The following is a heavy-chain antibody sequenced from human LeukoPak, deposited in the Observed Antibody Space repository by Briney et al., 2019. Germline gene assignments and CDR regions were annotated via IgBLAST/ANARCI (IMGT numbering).Heavy chain of an antibody. CDR1: GFTFSSYA. CDR2: ISGNGVST. Sequence: GGSLRLSCAASGFTFSSYAMSWVRQAPGKGLEWVSSISGNGVSTYYAETVEGRFTISRDNSKNTLYLQMNSLRAADTAVYYCAKPKYPVAGSNYFDYWGQGSLVTVSS. D-gene: IGHD6-19*01. V-gene: IGHV3-23*01. J-gene: IGHJ4*02. CDR3: AKPKYPVAGSNYFDY.